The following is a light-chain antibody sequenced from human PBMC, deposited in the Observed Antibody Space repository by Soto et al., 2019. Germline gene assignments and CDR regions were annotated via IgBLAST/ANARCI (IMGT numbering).Light chain of an antibody. Sequence: EIMMPQSPATLSLSPGESATLSCRASQYVSVRFLAWYQQKPGQAPRLLIYGASDRATGIPDRFTGSGSGTDFTLTINRLEPEDFAVYFCQQYGSSPQTFGQGTKVDIK. CDR2: GAS. V-gene: IGKV3-20*01. CDR3: QQYGSSPQT. CDR1: QYVSVRF. J-gene: IGKJ1*01.